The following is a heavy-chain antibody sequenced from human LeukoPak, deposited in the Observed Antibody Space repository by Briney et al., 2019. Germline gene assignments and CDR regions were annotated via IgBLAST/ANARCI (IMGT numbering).Heavy chain of an antibody. Sequence: GGSLRLSCAAAGFTFDDYAMHWVRQAPGKGLEWVSGISWNSGSIGYADSVKGRFTISRDNAKNSPYLFLNSLRDDNTALYYCARSGSPGSVDYWGNGTPVTVSS. V-gene: IGHV3-9*01. J-gene: IGHJ4*01. CDR2: ISWNSGSI. CDR1: GFTFDDYA. D-gene: IGHD6-25*01. CDR3: ARSGSPGSVDY.